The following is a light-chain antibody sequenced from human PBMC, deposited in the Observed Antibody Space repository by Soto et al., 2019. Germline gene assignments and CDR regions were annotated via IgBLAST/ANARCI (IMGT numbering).Light chain of an antibody. CDR2: AAS. CDR1: ESIARH. V-gene: IGKV1-39*01. J-gene: IGKJ5*01. Sequence: DIQMTQSPSSLSASVGDRVTITCRASESIARHLNWYQQKPGKAPKLLIYAASSLQNGVPSRFRGGGSGTDFTHTISNLQPEDFATYYCQQTYTALSITFGQRTRLEIK. CDR3: QQTYTALSIT.